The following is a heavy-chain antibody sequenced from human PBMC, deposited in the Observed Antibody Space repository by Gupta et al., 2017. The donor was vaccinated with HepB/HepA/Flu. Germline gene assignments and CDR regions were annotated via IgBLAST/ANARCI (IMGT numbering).Heavy chain of an antibody. CDR1: GYSFTSYW. Sequence: EVQLVQSGAEVKKPGESLKISCKGSGYSFTSYWIGWVRELPGKGLEWMGIIYPGDSDTRYSPSFQGQVTISADKSISTAYLQWSSLKASDTAMYYCARGLGAWEPNSGIWFDPWGQGTLVTVSS. V-gene: IGHV5-51*01. CDR3: ARGLGAWEPNSGIWFDP. D-gene: IGHD1-26*01. CDR2: IYPGDSDT. J-gene: IGHJ5*02.